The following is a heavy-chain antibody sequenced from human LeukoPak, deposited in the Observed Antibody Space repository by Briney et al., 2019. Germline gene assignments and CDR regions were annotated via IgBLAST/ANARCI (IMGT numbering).Heavy chain of an antibody. CDR2: IVVGSGNT. V-gene: IGHV1-58*01. CDR3: AADPPDSCGFTH. D-gene: IGHD3-22*01. J-gene: IGHJ4*02. Sequence: GASVKVSCKASGFTFTSSALRWVRQARGQRLEWIGWIVVGSGNTNYAQKFQERVTITRDMSTSTAYMELSSVRSEDTAVYCCAADPPDSCGFTHWGQGTLVTVSS. CDR1: GFTFTSSA.